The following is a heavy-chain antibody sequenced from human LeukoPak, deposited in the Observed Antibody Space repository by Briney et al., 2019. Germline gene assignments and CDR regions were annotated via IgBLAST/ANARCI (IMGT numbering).Heavy chain of an antibody. CDR2: ISGGGGSM. CDR3: ARDLTQQIAVAGTGLGY. V-gene: IGHV3-23*01. D-gene: IGHD6-19*01. J-gene: IGHJ4*02. Sequence: SGGSLRLSCAASGFTFSTYAKTWVRQAPGKGLEWVSAISGGGGSMYYADSVKGRFTISRDNSKNTLDLQMNSLRAEDTAVYYCARDLTQQIAVAGTGLGYWGQGTLVTVSS. CDR1: GFTFSTYA.